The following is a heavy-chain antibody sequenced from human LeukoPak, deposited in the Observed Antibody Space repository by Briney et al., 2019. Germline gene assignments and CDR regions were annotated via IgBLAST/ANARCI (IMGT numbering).Heavy chain of an antibody. CDR2: ISSNGGST. V-gene: IGHV3-64D*06. CDR1: GFTFSSYA. D-gene: IGHD3-10*01. Sequence: GGSLRLSCSASGFTFSSYAMHWVRQAPGKGLEYVSAISSNGGSTYYADSVKGRFTISRDNSKNTLYLQMSSLRAEDTAVYYCVKDSITMVRGVSKLDYWGQGTLVTVSS. J-gene: IGHJ4*02. CDR3: VKDSITMVRGVSKLDY.